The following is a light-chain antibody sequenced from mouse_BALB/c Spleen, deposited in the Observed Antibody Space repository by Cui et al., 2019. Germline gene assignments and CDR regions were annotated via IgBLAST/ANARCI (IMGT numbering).Light chain of an antibody. CDR1: QDSNSY. CDR3: LQYDEFPWT. J-gene: IGKJ1*01. V-gene: IGKV14-111*01. Sequence: DSKMTQSPSSTHAFLGPRVTITSMASQDSNSYLSWFQQKPGKSPKPLIYRANRLVDGVPSRFSGSGSGQDYSLTISSLEYEDMGIYYCLQYDEFPWTFGGGTKLEIK. CDR2: RAN.